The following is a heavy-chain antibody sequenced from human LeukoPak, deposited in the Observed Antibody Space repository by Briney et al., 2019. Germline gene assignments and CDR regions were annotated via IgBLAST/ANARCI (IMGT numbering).Heavy chain of an antibody. D-gene: IGHD2-15*01. V-gene: IGHV3-30-3*02. CDR1: GLSFSSHA. Sequence: GGSLRLSCAASGLSFSSHAIHWVRQTPGKGLEWVAIISYNGGDKNYGDSVKGRFTISRDNSKNTLYLQMSSLRAEDTAVYYCVKKAARYCSGGSCYPGGLDYWGQGTLVTVSS. CDR3: VKKAARYCSGGSCYPGGLDY. CDR2: ISYNGGDK. J-gene: IGHJ4*02.